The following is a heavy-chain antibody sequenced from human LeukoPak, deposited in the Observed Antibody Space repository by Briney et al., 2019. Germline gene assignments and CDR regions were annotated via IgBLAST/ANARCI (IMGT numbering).Heavy chain of an antibody. V-gene: IGHV3-48*01. D-gene: IGHD1-26*01. Sequence: PGGSLRLSCAASGFTFSSYSMNWVRQAPGKGLEWVSYISSSSNTIYYADSVKGRFTISRDNAKNSLYLQMNSLRAEDTAVYYCARDRVVGATRLFDYWGQGTLVTVSS. CDR1: GFTFSSYS. CDR3: ARDRVVGATRLFDY. J-gene: IGHJ4*02. CDR2: ISSSSNTI.